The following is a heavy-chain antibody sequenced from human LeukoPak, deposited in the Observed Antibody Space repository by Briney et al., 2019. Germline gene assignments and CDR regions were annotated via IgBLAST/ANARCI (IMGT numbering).Heavy chain of an antibody. CDR1: GFTFNTFW. V-gene: IGHV3-74*01. CDR3: VRGRTGCLDN. J-gene: IGHJ4*02. CDR2: INSERTTS. D-gene: IGHD6-19*01. Sequence: GGSLRLSCRASGFTFNTFWMHWVRQARGKGLVWVARINSERTTSSYADSVKGRFTISRDNAKNTLYLQMNSLRGDDTAVYYCVRGRTGCLDNWGQGTLGTVSS.